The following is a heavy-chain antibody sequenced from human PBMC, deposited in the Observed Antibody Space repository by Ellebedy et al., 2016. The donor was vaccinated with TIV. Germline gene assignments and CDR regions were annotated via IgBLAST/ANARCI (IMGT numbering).Heavy chain of an antibody. D-gene: IGHD5-24*01. CDR3: ARGPRRDGYNFDY. J-gene: IGHJ4*02. V-gene: IGHV4-59*12. CDR1: GGSISSYY. Sequence: MPSETLSLTCTVSGGSISSYYWSWIRQPPGKGLEWIGYIYYSGSTNYNPSLKSRVTISVDTSKNQFSLKLSSVTAADTAVYYCARGPRRDGYNFDYWGQGTLVTVSS. CDR2: IYYSGST.